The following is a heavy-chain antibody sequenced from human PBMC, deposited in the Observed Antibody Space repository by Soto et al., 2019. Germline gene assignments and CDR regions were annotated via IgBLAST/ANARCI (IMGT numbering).Heavy chain of an antibody. Sequence: PGGSLRLSCAASGFTFSSYGMHWVRQAPGKGLEWVAVISYDGSNKYYADSVKGRFTISRDNSKKTLYLQMNSLRAEDTAVYYCAKDPTDGVTIFGVVVHYYYYYGMDVWGQGTTVTVSS. CDR3: AKDPTDGVTIFGVVVHYYYYYGMDV. CDR2: ISYDGSNK. CDR1: GFTFSSYG. D-gene: IGHD3-3*01. J-gene: IGHJ6*02. V-gene: IGHV3-30*18.